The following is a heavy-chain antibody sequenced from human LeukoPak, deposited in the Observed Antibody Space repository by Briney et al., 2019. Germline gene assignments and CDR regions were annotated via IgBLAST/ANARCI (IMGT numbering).Heavy chain of an antibody. CDR2: IIPMIGIT. CDR3: ARLTDYLVDSVIGY. D-gene: IGHD1-14*01. CDR1: GGTFSRYA. Sequence: EASVKVSCKASGGTFSRYALSWVRQAPGQGLEWMGRIIPMIGITNYAQNFQGRVTITADKSTSTAYMELSSLRADDTAVYYCARLTDYLVDSVIGYWGQGTLITVS. J-gene: IGHJ1*01. V-gene: IGHV1-69*04.